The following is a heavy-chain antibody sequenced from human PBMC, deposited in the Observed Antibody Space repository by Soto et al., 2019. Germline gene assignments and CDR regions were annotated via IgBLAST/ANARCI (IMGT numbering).Heavy chain of an antibody. CDR1: GGSFSGYY. V-gene: IGHV4-59*10. CDR3: ARGSSRWDY. Sequence: TLSLTCAVYGGSFSGYYWSWIRQPAGKGLEWIGRIYSGGRNNYNPSLKSRVTMSVDTSKNQFSLRLSSVTAADAAMYYCARGSSRWDYWGQGTLVTVSS. D-gene: IGHD6-13*01. CDR2: IYSGGRN. J-gene: IGHJ4*02.